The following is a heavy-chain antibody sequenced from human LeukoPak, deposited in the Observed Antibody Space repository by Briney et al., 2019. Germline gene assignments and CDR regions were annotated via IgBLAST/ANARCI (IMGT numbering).Heavy chain of an antibody. CDR2: VYSDGST. CDR3: ARSAGYPRSVNGYFDY. D-gene: IGHD2-15*01. CDR1: GFTGSSNY. V-gene: IGHV3-66*01. J-gene: IGHJ4*02. Sequence: GGSLRLSCAASGFTGSSNYLSRVRQAPGRGLEWISVVYSDGSTYYADSVKGRFTISRDKSKNTLYLQMNSLRDEDTAVYFCARSAGYPRSVNGYFDYWGQGTLVTISS.